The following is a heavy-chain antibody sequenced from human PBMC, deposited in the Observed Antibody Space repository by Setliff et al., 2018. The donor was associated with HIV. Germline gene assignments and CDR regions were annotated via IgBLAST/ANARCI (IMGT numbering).Heavy chain of an antibody. J-gene: IGHJ4*02. CDR3: ARSGLVYDDVLTGPPTDY. Sequence: SVKVSCKASGYTFSNHTIHWVRQAPGKRPEWMGWLNAGYGNTKYSQKLQGRVTITRDISASTAYMELSSLRSEDTAVYYCARSGLVYDDVLTGPPTDYWGQGTLVTVSS. CDR1: GYTFSNHT. CDR2: LNAGYGNT. V-gene: IGHV1-3*01. D-gene: IGHD3-9*01.